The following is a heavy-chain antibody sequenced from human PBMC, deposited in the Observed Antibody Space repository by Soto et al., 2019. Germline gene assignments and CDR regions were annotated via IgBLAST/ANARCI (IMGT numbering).Heavy chain of an antibody. CDR1: GFNFKKFA. CDR3: AKADGEQWLIPHLDN. CDR2: ISCCGGST. Sequence: HGGSLRLSCEASGFNFKKFAMGWVRQAPGEGLEWVSGISCCGGSTFYADSVKGRFSLARDDSKNTLSLQLNSLRVEDTAHYYCAKADGEQWLIPHLDNWGQGTQVTVSS. J-gene: IGHJ1*01. V-gene: IGHV3-23*01. D-gene: IGHD6-19*01.